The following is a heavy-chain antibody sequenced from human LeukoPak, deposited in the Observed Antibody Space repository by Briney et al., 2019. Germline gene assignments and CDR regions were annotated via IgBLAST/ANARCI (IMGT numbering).Heavy chain of an antibody. V-gene: IGHV1-18*04. CDR2: ISAYNGNT. CDR3: ARALKYSSGWYFDY. D-gene: IGHD6-19*01. J-gene: IGHJ4*02. Sequence: GASVKVSCKASGYTFTSYGISWVRQAPGQGLEWMGWISAYNGNTNYAQKLQGRVTMTTDTSTSTAYMELRSLRSDYTAVYYCARALKYSSGWYFDYWGQGTLVTVSS. CDR1: GYTFTSYG.